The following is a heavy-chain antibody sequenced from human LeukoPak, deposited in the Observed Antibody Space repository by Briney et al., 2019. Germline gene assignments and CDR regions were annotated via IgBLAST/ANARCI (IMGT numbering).Heavy chain of an antibody. V-gene: IGHV3-30-3*01. D-gene: IGHD6-13*01. CDR1: GFTFSSYA. CDR2: ISYDGSNK. Sequence: GGSLRLSCAASGFTFSSYAMHWVRQAPGKGLEWAAVISYDGSNKYYADSVKGRFTISRDNSKNTLYLQMNSLRAEDTAVYYCHGAGTGYSSSWYSSPTIDYWGQGTLVTVSS. J-gene: IGHJ4*02. CDR3: HGAGTGYSSSWYSSPTIDY.